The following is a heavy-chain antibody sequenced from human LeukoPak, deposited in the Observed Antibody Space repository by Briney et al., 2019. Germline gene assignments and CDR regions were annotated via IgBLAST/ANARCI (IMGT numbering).Heavy chain of an antibody. CDR2: ISGSGGNT. D-gene: IGHD3-10*01. Sequence: GGSLRLSCAASGFMFSNHGMNWVRQAPGKGLEWLSTISGSGGNTYYADSVKGRFTISRDNSKNTLYLQMNSLRVEDTAVYYCARNRGISDWGQGTLVTVSS. CDR1: GFMFSNHG. V-gene: IGHV3-23*01. CDR3: ARNRGISD. J-gene: IGHJ4*02.